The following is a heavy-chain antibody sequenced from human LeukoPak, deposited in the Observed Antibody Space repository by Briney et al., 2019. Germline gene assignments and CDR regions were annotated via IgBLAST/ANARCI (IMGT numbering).Heavy chain of an antibody. CDR1: GYTFTRYG. CDR2: ISAYNGNT. Sequence: ASVKVSCKASGYTFTRYGISWVRQAPGQGLEWMGWISAYNGNTNYAQKLQGRVTMTTDTSTSTAYMELRSLRSDDTAVYYCARDVEQLVWGNWFDPWGQGTLVTVSS. D-gene: IGHD6-13*01. J-gene: IGHJ5*02. V-gene: IGHV1-18*01. CDR3: ARDVEQLVWGNWFDP.